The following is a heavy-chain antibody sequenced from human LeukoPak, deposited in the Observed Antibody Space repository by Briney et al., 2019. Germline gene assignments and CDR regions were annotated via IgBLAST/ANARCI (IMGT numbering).Heavy chain of an antibody. CDR1: GGSISSGDYY. CDR2: IYYSGST. D-gene: IGHD1-26*01. Sequence: SETLSLTCTVSGGSISSGDYYWSWIRQPPGTGLEWIGYIYYSGSTYYNPSLKSRVTISVDTSKNQFSLKLSSVTAADTAVYYCARVGVGSIDYWGQGTLVTVSS. V-gene: IGHV4-30-4*01. CDR3: ARVGVGSIDY. J-gene: IGHJ4*02.